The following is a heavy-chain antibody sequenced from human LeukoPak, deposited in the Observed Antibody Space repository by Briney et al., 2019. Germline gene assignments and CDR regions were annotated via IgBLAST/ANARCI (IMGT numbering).Heavy chain of an antibody. CDR3: ARDLDTAMVMDVGYYYYYYMDV. CDR2: IKQDGSEK. D-gene: IGHD5-18*01. V-gene: IGHV3-7*01. Sequence: GGSLRLSCAASGFTFSKYWMSWVRQVPGKGLEWVANIKQDGSEKYYVDSVKGRFTISRDNAKNSLYLQMNSLRAEDTAVYYCARDLDTAMVMDVGYYYYYYMDVWGKGTTVTVSS. CDR1: GFTFSKYW. J-gene: IGHJ6*03.